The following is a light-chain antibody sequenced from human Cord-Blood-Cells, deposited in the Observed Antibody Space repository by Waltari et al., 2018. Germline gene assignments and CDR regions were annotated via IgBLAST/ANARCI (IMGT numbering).Light chain of an antibody. CDR1: QDISNY. CDR2: DAS. V-gene: IGKV1-33*01. CDR3: QQYDNLLMYT. Sequence: DIQMTQSPSSLSASVGDRVTITCQAGQDISNYLNWYQQKPGKAPKLLIYDASNLETGVPSRFSGSGSGTDFTFTISSLQPEDIATYYCQQYDNLLMYTFGQGTKLEIK. J-gene: IGKJ2*01.